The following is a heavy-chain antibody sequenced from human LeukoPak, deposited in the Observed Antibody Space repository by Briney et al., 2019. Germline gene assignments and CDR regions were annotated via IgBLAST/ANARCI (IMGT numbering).Heavy chain of an antibody. CDR2: IYTDGST. CDR3: ARGPPIVVVTAIHNWFDP. J-gene: IGHJ5*02. CDR1: GGSTSNSF. D-gene: IGHD2-21*02. V-gene: IGHV4-4*07. Sequence: SETLSLTCTVSGGSTSNSFWSWIRQPAGKGLEWIGRIYTDGSTNSNPSLRSRLTMSLDTSNNQFSLKLSSVTAADTAVYYCARGPPIVVVTAIHNWFDPWGQGTLVTVSS.